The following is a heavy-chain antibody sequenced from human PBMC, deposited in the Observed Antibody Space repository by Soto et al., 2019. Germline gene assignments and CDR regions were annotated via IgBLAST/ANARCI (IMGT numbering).Heavy chain of an antibody. CDR3: AREILLVYGSGRDSGMDV. J-gene: IGHJ6*02. CDR1: GFTFSSYS. Sequence: GSLRLSCAASGFTFSSYSMNWVRQAPGKGLEWVSSISSSSSNIYYADSVKGRFTISRDNAKNSLYLQMNSLRADDTAVYYCAREILLVYGSGRDSGMDVWGQGTTVIVAS. V-gene: IGHV3-21*01. D-gene: IGHD3-10*01. CDR2: ISSSSSNI.